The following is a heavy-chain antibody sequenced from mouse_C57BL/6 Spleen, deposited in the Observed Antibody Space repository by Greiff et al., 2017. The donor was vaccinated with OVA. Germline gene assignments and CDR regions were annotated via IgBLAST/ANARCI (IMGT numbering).Heavy chain of an antibody. CDR1: GFTFSSYA. J-gene: IGHJ4*01. CDR2: ISSGGDYI. D-gene: IGHD1-1*01. V-gene: IGHV5-9-1*02. Sequence: EVHLVESGEGLVKPGGSLKLSCAASGFTFSSYAMSWVRQTPEKRLEWVAYISSGGDYIYYADTVKGRFTISRDNARNTLYLQMSSLKSEDTAMYYCTRDRYYGSSPRDYWGQGTSVTVSS. CDR3: TRDRYYGSSPRDY.